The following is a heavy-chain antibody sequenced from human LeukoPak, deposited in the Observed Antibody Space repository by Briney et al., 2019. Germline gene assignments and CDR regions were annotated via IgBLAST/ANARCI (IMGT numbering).Heavy chain of an antibody. D-gene: IGHD1-26*01. V-gene: IGHV4-39*07. J-gene: IGHJ5*02. Sequence: TSETLSLTCTVSGDSISTSNSYWGWIRQPPWKGLEWIGSIYYSGNTYYNASLKSRVTISVDTSKNQFSLKLSSVTAADTAVYYCARVRELAWFDPWGQGTLVTVSS. CDR1: GDSISTSNSY. CDR3: ARVRELAWFDP. CDR2: IYYSGNT.